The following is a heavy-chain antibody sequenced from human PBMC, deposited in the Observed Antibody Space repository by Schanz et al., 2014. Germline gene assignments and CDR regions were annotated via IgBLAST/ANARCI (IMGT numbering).Heavy chain of an antibody. CDR1: GFGFSSYS. Sequence: EVQLAESGGGLVQPGGSLRLSCAASGFGFSSYSMNWVRQAPGKGLEWVSYVSRSTPDIYYADSVKGRFTISRDNSRDTVYLQMNSLRADDTAMYYCVRWFLIRGVILDSWGQGTLVTVSS. V-gene: IGHV3-21*03. D-gene: IGHD3-10*01. CDR3: VRWFLIRGVILDS. J-gene: IGHJ4*02. CDR2: VSRSTPDI.